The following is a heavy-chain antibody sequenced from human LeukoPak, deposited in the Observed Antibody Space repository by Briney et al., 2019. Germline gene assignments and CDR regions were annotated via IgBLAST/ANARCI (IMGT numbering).Heavy chain of an antibody. CDR2: IYTSGST. CDR1: GGSISSGSYY. V-gene: IGHV4-61*02. CDR3: ARLQYQLLSNWFDP. Sequence: SQTLSLTCTVSGGSISSGSYYWSWTRQPAGKGLEWIGRIYTSGSTNYNPSLKSRVTISVDTSKNQFSLKLSSVTAADTAVYYCARLQYQLLSNWFDPWGQGTLVTVSS. J-gene: IGHJ5*02. D-gene: IGHD2-2*01.